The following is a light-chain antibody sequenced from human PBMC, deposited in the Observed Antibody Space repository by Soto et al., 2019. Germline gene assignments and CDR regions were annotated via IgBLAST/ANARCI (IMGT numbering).Light chain of an antibody. V-gene: IGLV2-8*01. J-gene: IGLJ2*01. CDR2: EVS. Sequence: QSALTQPPSASGSPGQSVTISCTGTSSDVGGYNYVSRYQQHPGKAPKLMIYEVSKRPSGVPDRFSGSKSGNTASLTVSGLQAEDEADYYCSSYAGSIDVVFGGGTKVTVL. CDR3: SSYAGSIDVV. CDR1: SSDVGGYNY.